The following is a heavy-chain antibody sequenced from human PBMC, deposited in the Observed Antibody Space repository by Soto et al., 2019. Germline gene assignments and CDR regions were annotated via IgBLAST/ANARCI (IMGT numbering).Heavy chain of an antibody. CDR1: GFSFSSYA. CDR3: ARDMYSSVYFVKWFEP. J-gene: IGHJ5*02. CDR2: ISHDGINK. Sequence: QVRLVESGGGVVQPGRSLRLSCTASGFSFSSYAMYWFRQPPGKGLEWVAVISHDGINKHYADSVKGRVTVSRDNSNHSLDLQLNSLRGEDTAMYYCARDMYSSVYFVKWFEPWGQGTLVTVSS. D-gene: IGHD6-19*01. V-gene: IGHV3-30-3*01.